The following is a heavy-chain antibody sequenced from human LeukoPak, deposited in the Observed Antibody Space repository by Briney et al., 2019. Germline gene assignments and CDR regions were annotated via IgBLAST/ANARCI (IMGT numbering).Heavy chain of an antibody. CDR1: GFTLGDYD. Sequence: PGRSLRLSCAASGFTLGDYDIHWVRQAPGKGPEWVSSISSNSDTIAYAEPVKGRFTVSRDNTINSLYLQMDSLRVEDTALYYCLTSSFDHWGQGTLVTDSS. J-gene: IGHJ4*02. CDR3: LTSSFDH. V-gene: IGHV3-9*01. CDR2: ISSNSDTI.